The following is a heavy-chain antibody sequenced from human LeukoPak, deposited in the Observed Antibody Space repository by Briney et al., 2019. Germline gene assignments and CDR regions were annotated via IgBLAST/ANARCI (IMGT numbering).Heavy chain of an antibody. D-gene: IGHD6-6*01. CDR2: IYYSGST. Sequence: SETLSLTCTVSGGSISSYYWSWIRQPPGKGLEWIGYIYYSGSTNYNPSLKSRVTTSVDTSKNQFSLKLSSVTAADTAVYYCARGRGSSSPYDYWGQGTLVTVSS. V-gene: IGHV4-59*01. CDR3: ARGRGSSSPYDY. J-gene: IGHJ4*02. CDR1: GGSISSYY.